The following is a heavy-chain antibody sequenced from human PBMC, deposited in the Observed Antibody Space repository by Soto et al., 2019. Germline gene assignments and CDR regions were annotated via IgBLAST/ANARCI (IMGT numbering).Heavy chain of an antibody. CDR2: INPGNGNT. CDR3: ARETGNSCYNSFDH. CDR1: GYTFTTYA. Sequence: ASVKVSCKAYGYTFTTYAMHWVRQAPGQRLEWMGWINPGNGNTKYSQKFQGRVTITKDTSASTAYLELSSLRSEDTATYYCARETGNSCYNSFDHWGQLTLFTVSS. D-gene: IGHD1-1*01. J-gene: IGHJ4*02. V-gene: IGHV1-3*01.